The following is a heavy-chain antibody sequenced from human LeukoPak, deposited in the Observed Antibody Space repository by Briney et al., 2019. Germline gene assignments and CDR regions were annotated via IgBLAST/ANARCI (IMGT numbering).Heavy chain of an antibody. CDR2: IYYSGST. CDR1: GGSISSNY. Sequence: PSETLSLSCTVSGGSISSNYWSWIRQPPGKALEWIAHIYYSGSTNYNPSLKSRLTMSVDASKNQVSLKLSSVTTADTAVYYCARLFSGSWFDPWGQGTLVTVSS. D-gene: IGHD5-12*01. V-gene: IGHV4-59*01. J-gene: IGHJ5*02. CDR3: ARLFSGSWFDP.